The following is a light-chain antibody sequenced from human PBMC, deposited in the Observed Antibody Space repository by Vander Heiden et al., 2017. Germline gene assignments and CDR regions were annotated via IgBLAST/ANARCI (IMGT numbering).Light chain of an antibody. J-gene: IGKJ4*01. CDR2: DAT. Sequence: DIQVTQSPSSLSASVGDRVTIPCRASQSISTHLNWYQQRPGRPPKLLIYDATNLESGVPSRVSGSGSGTDFTLTISSLQPEDFATYSCQQSFTTPITFVGGTKVEMK. CDR1: QSISTH. CDR3: QQSFTTPIT. V-gene: IGKV1-39*01.